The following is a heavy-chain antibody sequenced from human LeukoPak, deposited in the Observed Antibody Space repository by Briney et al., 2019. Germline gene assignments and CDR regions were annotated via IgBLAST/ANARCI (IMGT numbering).Heavy chain of an antibody. CDR2: IYHNGNT. Sequence: SETLSLTCAVSGYSISSGYYWGWIRQPPRKGLEWIGSIYHNGNTYYNPSLKSRVTISVDTSKNEFSLKLSSVTAADTAVYYCARVTGYVMEDYFDYWGQGTLVTVSS. V-gene: IGHV4-38-2*01. D-gene: IGHD6-13*01. CDR3: ARVTGYVMEDYFDY. CDR1: GYSISSGYY. J-gene: IGHJ4*02.